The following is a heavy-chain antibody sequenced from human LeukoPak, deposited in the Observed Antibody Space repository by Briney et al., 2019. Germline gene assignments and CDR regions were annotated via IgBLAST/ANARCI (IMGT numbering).Heavy chain of an antibody. CDR3: ARHGFGELLHPDY. V-gene: IGHV4-38-2*01. CDR1: GYSISSGYY. Sequence: SETLSLTCAVSGYSISSGYYWGWIRQPPGKGLEWIGSIYHSGSTYYNPSPKSRVTISVDTSKNQFSLKLSSVTAADTAVYYCARHGFGELLHPDYWGQGTLVTVSS. D-gene: IGHD3-10*01. J-gene: IGHJ4*02. CDR2: IYHSGST.